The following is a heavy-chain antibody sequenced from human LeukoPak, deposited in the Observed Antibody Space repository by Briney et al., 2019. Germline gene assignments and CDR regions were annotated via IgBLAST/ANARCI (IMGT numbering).Heavy chain of an antibody. J-gene: IGHJ4*02. Sequence: SETLSLTCTVSGGSISSSSYYWGWIRQPPGKGLEWIGSIYYSGSTYYNPSLKSRVTISVDTSKNQFSLKLSSVTAADTAVYYCARDSSYYDILTGYYNAGFDYWGQGTLVTVSS. CDR1: GGSISSSSYY. CDR2: IYYSGST. V-gene: IGHV4-39*07. CDR3: ARDSSYYDILTGYYNAGFDY. D-gene: IGHD3-9*01.